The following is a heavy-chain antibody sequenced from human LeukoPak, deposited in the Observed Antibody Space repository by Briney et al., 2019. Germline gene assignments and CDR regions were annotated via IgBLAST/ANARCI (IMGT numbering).Heavy chain of an antibody. CDR3: ARAPGEGWFDP. J-gene: IGHJ5*02. CDR2: IKQDGSEK. CDR1: GFTFSSYW. V-gene: IGHV3-7*01. D-gene: IGHD4-17*01. Sequence: GGSLRLSCAASGFTFSSYWMSWVRQAPRKGLEWVASIKQDGSEKYYVDSVKGRFTISRDNAKNSLYLQMNSLRAEDTALYYCARAPGEGWFDPWGQGTLVTVSS.